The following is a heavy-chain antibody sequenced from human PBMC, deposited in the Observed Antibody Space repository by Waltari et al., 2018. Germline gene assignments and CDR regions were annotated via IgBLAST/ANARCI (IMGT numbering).Heavy chain of an antibody. CDR1: GYTFTSYY. D-gene: IGHD3-10*01. V-gene: IGHV1-46*01. J-gene: IGHJ3*02. CDR3: ARDGGLDAFDI. CDR2: INPSGGST. Sequence: QVQLVQSGAEVKKPGASVKVSCKASGYTFTSYYMHWVRQAPGQGLEWMGIINPSGGSTSYAQKFQGRVTMTRDTSTSTGYMELSSLRSEDTAVYYCARDGGLDAFDIWGQGTMVTVSS.